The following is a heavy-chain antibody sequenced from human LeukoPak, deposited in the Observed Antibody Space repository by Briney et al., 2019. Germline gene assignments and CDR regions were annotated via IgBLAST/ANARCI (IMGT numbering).Heavy chain of an antibody. J-gene: IGHJ4*02. CDR1: GYTFTSYD. V-gene: IGHV1-46*01. Sequence: ASVKVSCKASGYTFTSYDINWVRQAPGQGLEWMGIINPSGGSTSYAQKFQGRVTMTRDTSTSTVYMELSSLRSEDTAVYYCARDLARYSGYDFNFDYWGQGTLVTVSS. CDR2: INPSGGST. CDR3: ARDLARYSGYDFNFDY. D-gene: IGHD5-12*01.